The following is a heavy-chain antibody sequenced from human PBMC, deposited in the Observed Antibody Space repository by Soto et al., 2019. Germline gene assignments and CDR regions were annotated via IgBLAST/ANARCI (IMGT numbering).Heavy chain of an antibody. D-gene: IGHD2-15*01. J-gene: IGHJ6*02. Sequence: QVQLVQSGAEVKKPGASVKVSCKASGYTFTSYGISWVRQAPGQGLEWMGWISAYNGNTNYAQKRHARTPLNTDTAPSTAYMELRSLGSDDTAVYYCARAGEYCSGGSCYYPPTGYYYGMDVWGQGTTVTVSS. CDR2: ISAYNGNT. CDR1: GYTFTSYG. CDR3: ARAGEYCSGGSCYYPPTGYYYGMDV. V-gene: IGHV1-18*01.